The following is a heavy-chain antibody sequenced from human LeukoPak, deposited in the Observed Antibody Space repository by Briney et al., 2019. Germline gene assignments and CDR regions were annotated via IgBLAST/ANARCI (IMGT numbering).Heavy chain of an antibody. Sequence: SETLSLTCAVYGGSFSGYYWSWIRQPPGKGLEWIGEINHSGSTNYNPSLKSRVTISVDTSKKKFSLKLSSVTAADTAVYYCARGSSSRPRGFSSGYFDYYYMDVWGKGTTVTVSS. D-gene: IGHD3-3*01. CDR1: GGSFSGYY. J-gene: IGHJ6*03. V-gene: IGHV4-34*01. CDR2: INHSGST. CDR3: ARGSSSRPRGFSSGYFDYYYMDV.